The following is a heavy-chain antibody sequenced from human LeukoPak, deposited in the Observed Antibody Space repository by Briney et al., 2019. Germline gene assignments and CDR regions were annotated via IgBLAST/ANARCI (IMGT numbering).Heavy chain of an antibody. J-gene: IGHJ3*02. CDR1: GGSXXXYX. D-gene: IGHD6-19*01. CDR2: IYYSGST. Sequence: GGSXXXYXXXWIRQPXGKGXXXXGYIYYSGSTNYNPSLKSRVTISVDTSKNQFSLKLSSVTAADTAVYYCASTKPKWLNDAFDIWGQGTMVTVSS. V-gene: IGHV4-59*01. CDR3: ASTKPKWLNDAFDI.